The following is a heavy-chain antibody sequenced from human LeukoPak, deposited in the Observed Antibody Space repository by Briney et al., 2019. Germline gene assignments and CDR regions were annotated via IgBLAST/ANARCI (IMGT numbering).Heavy chain of an antibody. CDR3: ARPHSGSYNYETQNDY. D-gene: IGHD1-26*01. CDR1: GFTFSSYA. CDR2: ISGSGGST. Sequence: QSGGPLRLSCAASGFTFSSYAMSWVRQAPGKGLEWVSAISGSGGSTYYADSVKGRFTISRDNSKNTLYLQMNSLRAEDTAVYYCARPHSGSYNYETQNDYWGQGTLVTVSS. J-gene: IGHJ4*02. V-gene: IGHV3-23*01.